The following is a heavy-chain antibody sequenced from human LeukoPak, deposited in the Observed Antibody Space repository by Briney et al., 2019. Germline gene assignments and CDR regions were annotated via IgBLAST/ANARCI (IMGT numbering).Heavy chain of an antibody. Sequence: GGSLRLSCAASGFTFSSYAMSWVRQAPGEGLEWVSAISGNGGDTYYADSVTGRFTISRDNSKNTLYLQMNSLRAEDTALYYCAKLPTGYPNWFDPWGQGTLVTVSS. CDR2: ISGNGGDT. CDR3: AKLPTGYPNWFDP. V-gene: IGHV3-23*01. J-gene: IGHJ5*02. CDR1: GFTFSSYA. D-gene: IGHD3-9*01.